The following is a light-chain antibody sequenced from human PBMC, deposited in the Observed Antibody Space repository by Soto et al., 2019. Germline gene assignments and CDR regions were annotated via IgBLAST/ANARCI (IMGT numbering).Light chain of an antibody. CDR2: GTS. J-gene: IGKJ1*01. Sequence: DIHMTQSPSTLSASVGDRVTITCRASQSISIWLAWYQQKPGRAPNLLIYGTSSLESGVPSRFSGSGSGTEFTLTISSLQSDDFATYYCQHYNDYSCTFGQGTKVEIK. CDR1: QSISIW. V-gene: IGKV1-5*03. CDR3: QHYNDYSCT.